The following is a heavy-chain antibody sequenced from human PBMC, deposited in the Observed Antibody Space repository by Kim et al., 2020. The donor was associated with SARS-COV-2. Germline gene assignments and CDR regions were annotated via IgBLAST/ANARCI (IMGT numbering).Heavy chain of an antibody. V-gene: IGHV1-3*01. CDR2: INAGNGNT. CDR3: PRVYSGSYYPTFDY. CDR1: GYTFTSYA. J-gene: IGHJ4*02. Sequence: ASVKVSCKASGYTFTSYAMHWVRQAPGQRLEWMGWINAGNGNTKYSQKFQGRVTITRDTSASTAYMELSSLRSEDPAAYYCPRVYSGSYYPTFDYWGQGT. D-gene: IGHD1-26*01.